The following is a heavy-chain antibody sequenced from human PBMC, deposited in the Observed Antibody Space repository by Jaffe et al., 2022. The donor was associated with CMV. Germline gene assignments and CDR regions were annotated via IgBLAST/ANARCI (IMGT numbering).Heavy chain of an antibody. V-gene: IGHV3-11*06. CDR3: ARYRRDGYNHLGSGDAFDI. Sequence: QVQLVESGGGLVKPGGSLRLSCAASGFTFSDYYMSWIRQAPGKGLEWVSYISSSSSYTNYADSVKGRFTISRDNAKNSLYLQMNSLRAEDTAVYYCARYRRDGYNHLGSGDAFDIWGQGTMVTVSS. CDR1: GFTFSDYY. J-gene: IGHJ3*02. CDR2: ISSSSSYT. D-gene: IGHD5-12*01.